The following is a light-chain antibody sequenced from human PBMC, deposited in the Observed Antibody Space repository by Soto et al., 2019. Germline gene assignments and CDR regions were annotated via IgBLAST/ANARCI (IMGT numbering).Light chain of an antibody. CDR1: QSVLYSSSNRNH. CDR3: QQYYSTPWT. V-gene: IGKV4-1*01. CDR2: WAS. Sequence: DIVMTQSPDSLAVSLGERATINCKSTQSVLYSSSNRNHLAWYQQKPGQPPKLLIYWASTRESGVPDRFSGSGSGTDFTLTISSQQAEDVAVYYCQQYYSTPWTFGQGTKVEIK. J-gene: IGKJ1*01.